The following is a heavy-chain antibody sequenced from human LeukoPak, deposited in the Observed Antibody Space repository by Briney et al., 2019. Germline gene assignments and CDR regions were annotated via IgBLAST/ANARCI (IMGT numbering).Heavy chain of an antibody. J-gene: IGHJ4*02. CDR3: AKDAPGDYDFWSGRGGFDY. V-gene: IGHV3-30*02. Sequence: GGSLRLSCAASGFTFSSYGMHWVRQAPGKGLEWVAFIRYDGSNKYYADSVKGRLPISRDNSKNTLYLQMNSLRAEDTAVYYCAKDAPGDYDFWSGRGGFDYWGQGTLVTVSS. CDR2: IRYDGSNK. CDR1: GFTFSSYG. D-gene: IGHD3-3*01.